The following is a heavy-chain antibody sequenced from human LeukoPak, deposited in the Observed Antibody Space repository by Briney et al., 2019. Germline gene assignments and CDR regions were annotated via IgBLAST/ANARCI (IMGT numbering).Heavy chain of an antibody. CDR3: ARVGYSGYDPYYFDY. V-gene: IGHV4-39*01. CDR2: IYYSGST. J-gene: IGHJ4*02. Sequence: PSETLSLTCTVSGGSISSSSYYWGWIRQPPGKGLEWIGSIYYSGSTYYNPPLKSRVTISVDTSKNQFSLKLSSVTAADTAVYYCARVGYSGYDPYYFDYWGQGTLVTVSS. CDR1: GGSISSSSYY. D-gene: IGHD5-12*01.